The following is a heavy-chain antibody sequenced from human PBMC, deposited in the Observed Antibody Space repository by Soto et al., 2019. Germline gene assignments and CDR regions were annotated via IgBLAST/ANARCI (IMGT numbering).Heavy chain of an antibody. CDR2: TSDDGAT. J-gene: IGHJ3*02. Sequence: SETLSLTCTVSGASLRATCHCWTWLRQRPGSGREGIGYTSDDGATFYSPTLQSPISVSAAKSQNPFTLTSNALTAAARAIDYCSSDSGGHPLNALDIWGQGTMVTVSS. CDR3: SSDSGGHPLNALDI. D-gene: IGHD2-15*01. CDR1: GASLRATCHC. V-gene: IGHV4-31*01.